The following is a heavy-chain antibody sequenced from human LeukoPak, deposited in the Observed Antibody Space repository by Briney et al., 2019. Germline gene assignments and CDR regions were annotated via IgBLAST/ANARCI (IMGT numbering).Heavy chain of an antibody. CDR2: ISSNGGIT. J-gene: IGHJ4*02. D-gene: IGHD2-15*01. CDR3: VKDKYPVVVAATLDY. CDR1: GFTFSNYA. Sequence: QPGGSLRLSCSASGFTFSNYAMHWVRRAPGKGLEYVSDISSNGGITYYADSVKGRFTVSRDNSKNMLYLQMNSLRAEDTAVYYCVKDKYPVVVAATLDYWGQGILVTVSS. V-gene: IGHV3-64D*09.